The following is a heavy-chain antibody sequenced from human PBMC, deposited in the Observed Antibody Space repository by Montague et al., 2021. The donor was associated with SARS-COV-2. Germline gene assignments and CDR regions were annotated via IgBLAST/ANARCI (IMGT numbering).Heavy chain of an antibody. V-gene: IGHV4-59*01. CDR3: ASQVPDFWSGIDY. CDR1: GGSISSYY. J-gene: IGHJ4*02. D-gene: IGHD3-3*01. CDR2: IYYSGST. Sequence: SETLSLTCTVSGGSISSYYWSWIRQPPGKGLEWIGYIYYSGSTNYNPSLESRVTISVDTSKNQFSLKLSSVTAADTAVYYCASQVPDFWSGIDYWGQGTLVTVSS.